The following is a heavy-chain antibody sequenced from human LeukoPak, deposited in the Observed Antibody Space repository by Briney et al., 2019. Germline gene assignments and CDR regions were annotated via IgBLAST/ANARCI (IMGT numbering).Heavy chain of an antibody. CDR2: IYYSGST. D-gene: IGHD5-12*01. V-gene: IGHV4-39*02. J-gene: IGHJ5*02. CDR3: ARESHGGYRWFDP. Sequence: SETLSLTCTVSGGSISSSSYYWGWIRQPPGKGLEWIGSIYYSGSTYYNPSPKSRVTISVDTSKNQFSLKLSSVTAADTAVYYCARESHGGYRWFDPWGQGTLVTVSS. CDR1: GGSISSSSYY.